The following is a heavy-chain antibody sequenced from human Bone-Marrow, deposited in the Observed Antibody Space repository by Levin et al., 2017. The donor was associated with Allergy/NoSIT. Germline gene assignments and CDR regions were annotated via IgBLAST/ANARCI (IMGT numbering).Heavy chain of an antibody. CDR1: GGSITSGGFY. D-gene: IGHD3-22*01. Sequence: NTSETLSLTCTVSGGSITSGGFYWSWIRQHPGKGLEWIGYIHHSGTAYYNLSLKSRVSISVDTSMNLLSLKLSSVTAADTAVYFCARDYYRDSNGYWHYLDSWGQGILVTVSS. CDR3: ARDYYRDSNGYWHYLDS. CDR2: IHHSGTA. V-gene: IGHV4-31*03. J-gene: IGHJ4*02.